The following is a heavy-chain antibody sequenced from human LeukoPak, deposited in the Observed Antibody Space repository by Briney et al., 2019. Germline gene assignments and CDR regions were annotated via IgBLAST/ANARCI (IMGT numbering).Heavy chain of an antibody. CDR3: ARDRTDRDIVVVWDAFDI. V-gene: IGHV1-46*01. CDR2: IIPSGGST. Sequence: ASVKVSCKASGGTFGSYAISWVRQAPGQGLEWMGRIIPSGGSTSYAQKFQGRVTMTRDTSTSTVYMELSSLRSEDTAVYYCARDRTDRDIVVVWDAFDIWGQGTMVTVSS. J-gene: IGHJ3*02. D-gene: IGHD2-2*01. CDR1: GGTFGSYA.